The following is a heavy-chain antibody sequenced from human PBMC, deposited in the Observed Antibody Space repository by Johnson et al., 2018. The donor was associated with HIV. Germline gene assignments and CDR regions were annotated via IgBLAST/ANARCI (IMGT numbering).Heavy chain of an antibody. CDR1: GVTFSSYA. D-gene: IGHD2/OR15-2a*01. J-gene: IGHJ3*02. CDR3: ATNRGGAFDI. V-gene: IGHV3-30*14. CDR2: ISYDGSNK. Sequence: VQLVESGGGVVQPGGSLRISCAASGVTFSSYAMHWVRQAPGKGLEWVAVISYDGSNKYYADSVKGRFTISRDNSKNTLYLQMNSLRAEDTAVYYCATNRGGAFDIWGQGTMVTVSS.